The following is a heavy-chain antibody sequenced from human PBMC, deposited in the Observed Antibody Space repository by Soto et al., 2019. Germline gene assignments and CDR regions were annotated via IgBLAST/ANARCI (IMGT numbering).Heavy chain of an antibody. D-gene: IGHD3-22*01. CDR3: TTDPYSTMIVVRFDY. CDR2: IKSKTDGGTT. J-gene: IGHJ4*02. Sequence: GGSLRLSCAASGFTFSNAWINWVRQAPGKGLEWVGRIKSKTDGGTTDFAAPVKGRFAISRDDSKNMVYLQMNSLKTEDTGIYCCTTDPYSTMIVVRFDYWGQGTLVTVSS. CDR1: GFTFSNAW. V-gene: IGHV3-15*07.